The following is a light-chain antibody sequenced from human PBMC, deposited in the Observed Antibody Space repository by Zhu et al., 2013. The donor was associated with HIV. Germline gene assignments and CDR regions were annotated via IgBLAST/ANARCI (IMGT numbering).Light chain of an antibody. J-gene: IGLJ2*01. Sequence: QSVLTQPPSVSAAPGQKVTISCSGTSPNIGSNYVCWFQQLPGTAPKLLIYDNDKRHSGIPERFSGSKSGTSATLGITGLQTGDEADYYCGTWDSSLSAVVFGGGTKLTVL. CDR2: DND. CDR3: GTWDSSLSAVV. CDR1: SPNIGSNY. V-gene: IGLV1-51*01.